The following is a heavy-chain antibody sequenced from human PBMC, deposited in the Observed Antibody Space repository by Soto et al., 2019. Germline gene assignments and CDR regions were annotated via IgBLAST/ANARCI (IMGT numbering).Heavy chain of an antibody. J-gene: IGHJ5*02. CDR1: GYTLTSYG. V-gene: IGHV7-4-1*01. CDR2: INTNTGNP. D-gene: IGHD6-13*01. CDR3: ARGYSSSWYGIWFDP. Sequence: ASVKVSCKASGYTLTSYGISWVRQAPGQGLEWMGWINTNTGNPTYAQGFTGRFVFSLDTSVSTAYLQICSLKAEDTAVYYCARGYSSSWYGIWFDPWGQGTLVTVSS.